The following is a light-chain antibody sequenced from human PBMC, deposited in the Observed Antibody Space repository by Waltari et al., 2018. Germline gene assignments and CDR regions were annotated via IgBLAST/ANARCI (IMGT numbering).Light chain of an antibody. Sequence: QPILTQPPSVSAAPGQTVTISCSGTNSNIGKNFVSWYQRLPGAAPKLLIYDNRRRPSGIPDRFSASKSGTSATLAITGLQTGDEADYFCGTPDDTLGIVIFGGGTRLTVL. CDR2: DNR. J-gene: IGLJ2*01. V-gene: IGLV1-51*01. CDR3: GTPDDTLGIVI. CDR1: NSNIGKNF.